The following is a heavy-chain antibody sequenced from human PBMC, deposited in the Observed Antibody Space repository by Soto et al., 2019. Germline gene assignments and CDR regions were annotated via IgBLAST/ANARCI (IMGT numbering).Heavy chain of an antibody. Sequence: ASVKVSCKASGYTFTSNGISWMRQAPGQGLEWMGWISADKGNTDYAQRLQGRVTMTRDTSTSTVYMEPRSLRSEDTAVYFCARDRAHGFDIWGQGTMVTVSS. CDR3: ARDRAHGFDI. CDR2: ISADKGNT. J-gene: IGHJ3*02. CDR1: GYTFTSNG. V-gene: IGHV1-18*01.